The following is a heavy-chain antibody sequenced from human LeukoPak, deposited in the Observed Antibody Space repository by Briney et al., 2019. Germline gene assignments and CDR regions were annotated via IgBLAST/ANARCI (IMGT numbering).Heavy chain of an antibody. J-gene: IGHJ5*02. CDR2: IYHGGST. CDR3: ARAVVDVTRWFDP. CDR1: GDSMSSSRFS. D-gene: IGHD2-15*01. V-gene: IGHV4-30-2*01. Sequence: KPSETLSLNCDVSGDSMSSSRFSWSWIRKPPRKGLEWIGYIYHGGSTHYTPSLKRRVTISVDRSKRQFSLRLASITAADTAVYFCARAVVDVTRWFDPWGQGTLVTVSS.